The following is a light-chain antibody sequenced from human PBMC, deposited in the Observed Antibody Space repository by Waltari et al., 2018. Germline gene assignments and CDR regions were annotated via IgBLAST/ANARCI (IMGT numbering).Light chain of an antibody. J-gene: IGLJ2*01. CDR1: SRDVGGYNY. CDR2: NVS. V-gene: IGLV2-23*02. Sequence: QSALTQPASVSGSPGQSITIPCTGTSRDVGGYNYVSWYQQHPGKAPNLMIYNVSKRPSGGSKRFAGSKSGNTASLTISGLQAEDEADYYCCSYAGSSTFEVFGGGTKLTVL. CDR3: CSYAGSSTFEV.